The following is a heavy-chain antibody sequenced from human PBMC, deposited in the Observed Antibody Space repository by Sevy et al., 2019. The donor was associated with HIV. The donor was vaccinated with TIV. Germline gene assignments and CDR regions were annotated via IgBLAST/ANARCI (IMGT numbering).Heavy chain of an antibody. D-gene: IGHD3-10*01. J-gene: IGHJ4*02. CDR2: ISGSGVST. CDR1: GFTFSSYA. Sequence: GGSLRLSCAASGFTFSSYAMSWVRQAPGKGLEWVSGISGSGVSTYYAGSVKGRFTISRDNSQNTLYLQMNSLRAEDTAVYYCVKVAGSGTYYSGDFDYWGQEILVTVSS. CDR3: VKVAGSGTYYSGDFDY. V-gene: IGHV3-23*01.